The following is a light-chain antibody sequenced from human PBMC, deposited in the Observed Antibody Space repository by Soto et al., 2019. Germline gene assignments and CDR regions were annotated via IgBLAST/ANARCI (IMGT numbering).Light chain of an antibody. CDR3: QQYGSSRT. Sequence: EMVMTQSPAILSVSPGESATLSCRASQSVNSNYLAWYQQHPGQPPRLLIYGISTRATGIPARFSGSGSGTEFSLTISRLEPEDFAVYYCQQYGSSRTFGQGTKVDIK. CDR1: QSVNSNY. CDR2: GIS. J-gene: IGKJ1*01. V-gene: IGKV3-20*01.